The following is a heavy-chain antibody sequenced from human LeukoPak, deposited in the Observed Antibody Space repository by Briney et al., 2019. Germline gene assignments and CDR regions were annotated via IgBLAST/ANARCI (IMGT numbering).Heavy chain of an antibody. J-gene: IGHJ2*01. CDR1: GGSFSGYF. CDR3: ARALQENYVRGSFRPLRRYFDR. CDR2: INHSGTS. D-gene: IGHD3-16*02. V-gene: IGHV4-34*01. Sequence: PSETLSLTCAVYGGSFSGYFWEWIRQPPGKGLEWIGKINHSGTSNSNPSLKTRATISVDTSKNQFSLKLRSVTAADTAVYYCARALQENYVRGSFRPLRRYFDRWGRGTLVAVSS.